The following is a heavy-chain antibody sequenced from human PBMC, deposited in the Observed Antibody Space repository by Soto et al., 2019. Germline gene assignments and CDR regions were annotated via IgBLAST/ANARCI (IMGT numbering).Heavy chain of an antibody. Sequence: QVQLVQSGAEVKPPGASVKVSCKTSGYTSIDYYMHWVRQAPGQGLEWMGWINPNSGGTNYAQKFQGWVTLTRDTSISTAYMELRRLRSDDTAVYFCARDLLPYCSGGSCYPEGAFHIWGQGTMVTVSS. CDR3: ARDLLPYCSGGSCYPEGAFHI. V-gene: IGHV1-2*04. D-gene: IGHD2-15*01. CDR2: INPNSGGT. J-gene: IGHJ3*02. CDR1: GYTSIDYY.